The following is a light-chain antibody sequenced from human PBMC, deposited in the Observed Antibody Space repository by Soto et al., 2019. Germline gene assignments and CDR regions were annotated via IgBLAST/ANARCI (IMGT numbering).Light chain of an antibody. Sequence: QSVLTQPPSVSGAPGQRVTISCTGRSSNIGAGYDVHWYQQLPGTAPKLLIYGNSNRPSGVPDRFSGSKSGTSASLAITGLQGEDDAAYYCLSYDSRLSGLFGGGTKLTVL. J-gene: IGLJ2*01. CDR2: GNS. V-gene: IGLV1-40*01. CDR1: SSNIGAGYD. CDR3: LSYDSRLSGL.